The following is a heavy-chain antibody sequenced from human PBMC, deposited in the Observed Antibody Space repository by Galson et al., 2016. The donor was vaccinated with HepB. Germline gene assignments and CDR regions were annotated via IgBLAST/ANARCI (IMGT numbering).Heavy chain of an antibody. CDR3: ARDLSGPDY. J-gene: IGHJ4*02. V-gene: IGHV3-74*01. CDR2: IEPDGNSP. CDR1: GFTFRNHQ. Sequence: SLRLSCAVSGFTFRNHQMHWLRQVPGKGLVWVSRIEPDGNSPIYADSVKGRFTISRDNSENMPYLQINSLRAEDTAIYDCARDLSGPDYWGQGTLVTVSS.